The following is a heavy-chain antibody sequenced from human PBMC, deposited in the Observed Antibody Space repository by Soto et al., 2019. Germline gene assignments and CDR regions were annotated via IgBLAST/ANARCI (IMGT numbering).Heavy chain of an antibody. CDR2: IYYSGST. CDR3: ASSDIVVVVAATPGAFDI. Sequence: QLQLQESGPGLVKPSETLSLTCTVSGGSISSSSYYWGWIRQPPGKGLEWIGSIYYSGSTYYNPSLKSRVPISVDTSKNQFSLKLSSVTAADTAVYYCASSDIVVVVAATPGAFDIWGQGTMVTVSS. J-gene: IGHJ3*02. V-gene: IGHV4-39*01. D-gene: IGHD2-15*01. CDR1: GGSISSSSYY.